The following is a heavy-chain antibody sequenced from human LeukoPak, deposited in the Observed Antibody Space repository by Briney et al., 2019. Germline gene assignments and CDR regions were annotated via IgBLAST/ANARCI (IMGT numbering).Heavy chain of an antibody. J-gene: IGHJ4*02. Sequence: PGGSLRLSCAASGFTFSSYALSWVRQAPGKGLEWVSAISGSGGNTYYANSVKGRFTISRDNSKNTLYLQMNSLRAEDTAVYYCATRRADRSGFDYWGQGTLVTVYS. D-gene: IGHD3-22*01. CDR3: ATRRADRSGFDY. CDR2: ISGSGGNT. V-gene: IGHV3-23*01. CDR1: GFTFSSYA.